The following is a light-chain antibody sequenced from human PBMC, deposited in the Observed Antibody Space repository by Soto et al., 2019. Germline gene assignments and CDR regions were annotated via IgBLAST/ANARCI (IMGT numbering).Light chain of an antibody. V-gene: IGLV2-23*02. CDR1: SSDVGTYNL. CDR3: CSYAGSDTPWV. CDR2: EVT. Sequence: QSVLTQPASVSESPGQSITISCTGTSSDVGTYNLVSWYQQPPGKAPKLIIYEVTKRPSGISDRFSGSKSGNTASLTISGLQAEDEADYYCCSYAGSDTPWVFGGGTKVTVL. J-gene: IGLJ3*02.